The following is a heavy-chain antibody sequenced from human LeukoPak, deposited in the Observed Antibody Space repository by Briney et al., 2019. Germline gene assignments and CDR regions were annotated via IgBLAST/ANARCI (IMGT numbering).Heavy chain of an antibody. D-gene: IGHD3-10*01. CDR3: TTNQYSGTIITPLDPFDV. CDR1: GYTFSGYY. Sequence: GASVKVSCKASGYTFSGYYMHWVRQAPGQGLEWMGWIDPNTGGTNFAQKFQGRITMTRDTSINTVYMELNRLRSDDTAVYYCTTNQYSGTIITPLDPFDVWGQGTMVTVSS. CDR2: IDPNTGGT. V-gene: IGHV1-2*02. J-gene: IGHJ3*01.